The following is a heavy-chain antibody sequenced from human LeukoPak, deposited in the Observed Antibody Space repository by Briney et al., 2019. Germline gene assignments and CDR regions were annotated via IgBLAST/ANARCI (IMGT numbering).Heavy chain of an antibody. D-gene: IGHD6-25*01. Sequence: ASVKVSCKASGGTFSSYAISWVRRAPGQGLEWMGRINPNSGGTNYAQKFQGRVTMTRDTSISTAYMELSRLRSDDTAVYYCARVQGGYSSGFSEPFDPWGQGTLVTVSS. V-gene: IGHV1-2*06. J-gene: IGHJ5*02. CDR3: ARVQGGYSSGFSEPFDP. CDR1: GGTFSSYA. CDR2: INPNSGGT.